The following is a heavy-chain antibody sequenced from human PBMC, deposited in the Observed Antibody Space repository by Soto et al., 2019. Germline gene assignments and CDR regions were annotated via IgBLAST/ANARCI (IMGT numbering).Heavy chain of an antibody. J-gene: IGHJ4*02. D-gene: IGHD3-9*01. CDR3: AKDRQPDGIWTFDL. Sequence: PGGSLRLSCAASGFTFSTYTMNWVRRAPGKGLEWVAGIFPGGSTYYANSVKGRFTISRDHSQSSVFLQMSSLRDEDTAVYYGAKDRQPDGIWTFDLWGQGTLVTVSS. V-gene: IGHV3-23*03. CDR2: IFPGGST. CDR1: GFTFSTYT.